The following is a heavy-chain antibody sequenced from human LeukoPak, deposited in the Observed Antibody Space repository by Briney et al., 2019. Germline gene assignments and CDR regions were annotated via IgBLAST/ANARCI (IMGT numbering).Heavy chain of an antibody. J-gene: IGHJ4*02. Sequence: GGSLRLSCAASGFTFSSYWMSWVRQAPGKGLEWVGHIRSKADGGTPDYIAPVKGRFTISRDDSKDTLYLQMNSLNTEDTAMYYCTTRSPARYCSDGACYSSADYWGQGTLVTVSS. D-gene: IGHD2-15*01. V-gene: IGHV3-15*01. CDR2: IRSKADGGTP. CDR3: TTRSPARYCSDGACYSSADY. CDR1: GFTFSSYW.